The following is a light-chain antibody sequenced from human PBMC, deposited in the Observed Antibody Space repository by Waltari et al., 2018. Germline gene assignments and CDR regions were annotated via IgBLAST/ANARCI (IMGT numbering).Light chain of an antibody. CDR1: SSDVGHYDF. Sequence: QSALTQPPSASESPGQSVTISCTGTSSDVGHYDFVPWYQHHPGKAPKIMIYEVSKRPSGVPDRFSGSKSGSTASLTVSGLQAEDEATYYCSSYAGSNTWVFGGGTKLTVL. V-gene: IGLV2-8*01. J-gene: IGLJ3*02. CDR2: EVS. CDR3: SSYAGSNTWV.